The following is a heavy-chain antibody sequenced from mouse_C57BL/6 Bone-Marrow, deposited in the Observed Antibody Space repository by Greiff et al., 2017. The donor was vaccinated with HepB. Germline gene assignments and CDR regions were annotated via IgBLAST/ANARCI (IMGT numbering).Heavy chain of an antibody. D-gene: IGHD1-1*01. J-gene: IGHJ4*01. V-gene: IGHV5-6*02. CDR1: GFTFSSYG. CDR3: ARRNYGRGMDY. Sequence: EVKLQESGGDLVKPGGSLKLSCAASGFTFSSYGMSWVRQTPDKRLEWVATISSGGSYTYYPDSVKGRFTISRDNAKNTLYLQMSSLKSEDTAMYYCARRNYGRGMDYWGQGTSVTVSS. CDR2: ISSGGSYT.